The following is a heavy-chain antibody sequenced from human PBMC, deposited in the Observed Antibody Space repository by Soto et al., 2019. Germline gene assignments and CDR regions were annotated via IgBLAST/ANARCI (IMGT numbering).Heavy chain of an antibody. J-gene: IGHJ6*02. D-gene: IGHD4-17*01. CDR1: GGSISSSSYY. V-gene: IGHV4-39*01. Sequence: PSETLSLTCTVSGGSISSSSYYWGWIRQPPGKGLEWIGSIYYSGSTYYNPSLKSRVTISVDTSKNQFSLKLSSVTAADTAVYYCARQNELQYGDAAFDWGQGTTVTVSS. CDR3: ARQNELQYGDAAFD. CDR2: IYYSGST.